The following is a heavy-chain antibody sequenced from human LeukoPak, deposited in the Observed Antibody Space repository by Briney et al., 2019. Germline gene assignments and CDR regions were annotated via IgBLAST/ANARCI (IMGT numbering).Heavy chain of an antibody. V-gene: IGHV3-33*08. J-gene: IGHJ3*02. CDR3: ARDRTKLAPYDAFDI. CDR2: IWYDGSNK. D-gene: IGHD2-2*01. CDR1: GFAFDDSV. Sequence: RPGGSLRLSCVASGFAFDDSVMHWVRQAPGKGLEWVAVIWYDGSNKYYADSVKGRFTISRDNSKNTLYLQMNSLRAEDTAVYYCARDRTKLAPYDAFDIWGQGTMVTVSS.